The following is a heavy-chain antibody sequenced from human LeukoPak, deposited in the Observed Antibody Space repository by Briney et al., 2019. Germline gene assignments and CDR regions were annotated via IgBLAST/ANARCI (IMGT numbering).Heavy chain of an antibody. Sequence: GGSLRLSCAASGFIFNSYSMNWVRQAPGKGLEWVASLSSSGNYIYHADSVRGRFTISRDNAKNSLYLQMNSLRAEDTAVYYCTRPISFFGGLRQGYDPWGQGTLVTVAS. CDR1: GFIFNSYS. CDR3: TRPISFFGGLRQGYDP. V-gene: IGHV3-21*01. J-gene: IGHJ5*02. D-gene: IGHD2-15*01. CDR2: LSSSGNYI.